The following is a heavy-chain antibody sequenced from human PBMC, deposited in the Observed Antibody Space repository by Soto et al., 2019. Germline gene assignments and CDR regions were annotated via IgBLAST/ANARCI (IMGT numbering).Heavy chain of an antibody. V-gene: IGHV1-8*01. J-gene: IGHJ4*02. CDR1: GDRFTSFD. CDR3: AREHSSSWRFDY. D-gene: IGHD6-13*01. CDR2: MNPNSGNT. Sequence: ASVKPSCKACGDRFTSFDINWVRQATGQGLEWMGWMNPNSGNTGYAQKFQGRVTMTRNTSISTAYMELSSLRSEDTAVYYCAREHSSSWRFDYWGQATLVTVSS.